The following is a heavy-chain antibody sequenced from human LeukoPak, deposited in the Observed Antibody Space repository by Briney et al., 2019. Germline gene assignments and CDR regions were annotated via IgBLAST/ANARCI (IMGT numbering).Heavy chain of an antibody. CDR1: GYAFTNYG. V-gene: IGHV1-18*01. CDR2: ISAYNGNT. D-gene: IGHD3-22*01. Sequence: SVNVSCKVSGYAFTNYGISWVGRSPGPGLESLGWISAYNGNTNYAQKLQGRVTMTTDTPTSTAYMELRSLRSDDTAVYYCARDRGITMIVVGLFDYWGQGTLVTVSS. J-gene: IGHJ4*02. CDR3: ARDRGITMIVVGLFDY.